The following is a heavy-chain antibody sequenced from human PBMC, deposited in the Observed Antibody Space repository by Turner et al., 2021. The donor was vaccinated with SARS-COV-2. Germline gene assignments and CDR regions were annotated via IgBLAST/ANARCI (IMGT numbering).Heavy chain of an antibody. V-gene: IGHV3-48*01. CDR1: GFTFSNYN. CDR2: ISGSSSTI. D-gene: IGHD6-19*01. J-gene: IGHJ4*02. Sequence: EVQLVESGGGLVQSGGSLRLSCAASGFTFSNYNMNWVRQAPGKGLEWVSYISGSSSTIYYADSVKGRFTISRDNAKNSLYLQMNSLRAEDTAVYFCARNAQKWLFRESLDYWGQGTLVTVSS. CDR3: ARNAQKWLFRESLDY.